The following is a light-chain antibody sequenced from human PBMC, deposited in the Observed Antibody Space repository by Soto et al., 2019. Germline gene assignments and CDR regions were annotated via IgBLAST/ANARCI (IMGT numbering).Light chain of an antibody. CDR1: SSDIGGYNY. Sequence: QAVLTQPASVSGSPGQSITISCTGPSSDIGGYNYVSWYQQHPGKAPKLIIDGVNSRPSGVSNRFSGSKSGNTASLTVSGLQTEDEADYYCSSYTSSDTLVFGTGTKVTVL. V-gene: IGLV2-14*01. CDR2: GVN. CDR3: SSYTSSDTLV. J-gene: IGLJ1*01.